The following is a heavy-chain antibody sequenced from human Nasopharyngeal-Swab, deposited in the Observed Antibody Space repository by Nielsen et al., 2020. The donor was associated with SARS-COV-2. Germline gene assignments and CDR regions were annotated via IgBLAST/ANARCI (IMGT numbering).Heavy chain of an antibody. V-gene: IGHV4-61*02. CDR2: IYTSGST. Sequence: SDTLSLTCTVSGASISSSSYYWSWIRQPAGKGLEWIGRIYTSGSTNSHPSLKSRVTMSVDTAKNQFSLKLSSVTAADTAVYYCAMGLDAFDIWGQGTMVTVSS. J-gene: IGHJ3*02. D-gene: IGHD1-26*01. CDR3: AMGLDAFDI. CDR1: GASISSSSYY.